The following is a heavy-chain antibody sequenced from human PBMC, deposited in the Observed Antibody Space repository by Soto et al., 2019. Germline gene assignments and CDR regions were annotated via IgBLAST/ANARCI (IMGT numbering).Heavy chain of an antibody. CDR2: IIPIFGTA. CDR1: GGTFRSYA. J-gene: IGHJ3*02. V-gene: IGHV1-69*13. D-gene: IGHD3-22*01. CDR3: ATPYYYDSSGYYYVGAFDI. Sequence: SVKVSCKASGGTFRSYAISWVRQAPGQGLEWMGGIIPIFGTANYAQKFQGRVTITADESTSTAYMELSSLRSEDTAVYYCATPYYYDSSGYYYVGAFDIWGQGTMVTVSS.